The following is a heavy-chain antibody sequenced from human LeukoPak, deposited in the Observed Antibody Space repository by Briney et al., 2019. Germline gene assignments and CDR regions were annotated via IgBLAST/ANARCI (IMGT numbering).Heavy chain of an antibody. CDR2: ISWDGGSS. CDR1: GFTFDDYG. CDR3: AKDNGGYRYSNYYFDY. D-gene: IGHD5-18*01. V-gene: IGHV3-43D*03. Sequence: PGGSLRLSCAASGFTFDDYGMHWVRQAPGKGLGWVSLISWDGGSSYYADSVKGRFTFSRDNSKNSLYLQMNSLRPEDTALYYSAKDNGGYRYSNYYFDYWGQGTLVTVSS. J-gene: IGHJ4*02.